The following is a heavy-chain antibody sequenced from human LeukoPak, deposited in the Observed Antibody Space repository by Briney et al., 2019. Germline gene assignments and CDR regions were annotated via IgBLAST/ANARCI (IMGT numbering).Heavy chain of an antibody. D-gene: IGHD3-22*01. V-gene: IGHV4-30-2*01. CDR1: GGSISSGGYS. J-gene: IGHJ6*02. Sequence: SETLSLACAVSGGSISSGGYSWSWIRQPPGKGLEWIGYIYHSGSTNYNPSLKSRVTISVDTSKNQFSLKLSSVTAADTAVYYCARQPSSGYHIHHYYYGMDVWGQGTTVTVPS. CDR2: IYHSGST. CDR3: ARQPSSGYHIHHYYYGMDV.